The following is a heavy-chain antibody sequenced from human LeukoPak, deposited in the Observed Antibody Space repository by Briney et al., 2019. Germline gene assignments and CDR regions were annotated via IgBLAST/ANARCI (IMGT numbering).Heavy chain of an antibody. CDR2: IYPRDSSA. D-gene: IGHD2-2*02. Sequence: GESLKISCRGSGYSFTYYWIGWVRQMPGEGLEWMGLIYPRDSSARYSPSFQGQVTLSVDKSITTAYLQWTSPKASDTAMYYCVRQDGDGLYHFDSWGQGTLVTVSS. CDR1: GYSFTYYW. CDR3: VRQDGDGLYHFDS. J-gene: IGHJ4*02. V-gene: IGHV5-51*01.